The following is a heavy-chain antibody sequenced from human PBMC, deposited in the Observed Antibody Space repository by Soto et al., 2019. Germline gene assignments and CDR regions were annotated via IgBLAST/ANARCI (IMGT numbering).Heavy chain of an antibody. J-gene: IGHJ4*02. CDR3: TRTPGY. CDR1: GGSIGSGGSY. V-gene: IGHV4-31*03. Sequence: QVQLQESGPGLVKPSQTLSLPCTVTGGSIGSGGSYWSWIRQHPGKGLGWIGYIYYRGNTYYYPFLKSRVIISVEASSNQLPLKLSSVTAADTAVYNCTRTPGYWGQGTLVTVSS. D-gene: IGHD2-15*01. CDR2: IYYRGNT.